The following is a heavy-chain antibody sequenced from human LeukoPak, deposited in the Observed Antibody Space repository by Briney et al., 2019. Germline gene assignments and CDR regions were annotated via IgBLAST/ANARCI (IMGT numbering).Heavy chain of an antibody. CDR3: ARDSAYYDFWSGPSPNWFDP. V-gene: IGHV1-2*02. CDR1: GYTFTGYY. J-gene: IGHJ5*02. CDR2: INPNSGGT. D-gene: IGHD3-3*01. Sequence: ASVTVSCKASGYTFTGYYMHWVRQAPGQGLEWMGWINPNSGGTNYAQKFQGRVTMTRDTSISTAYMELSRLRSDDTAVYYCARDSAYYDFWSGPSPNWFDPWGQGTLVTVSS.